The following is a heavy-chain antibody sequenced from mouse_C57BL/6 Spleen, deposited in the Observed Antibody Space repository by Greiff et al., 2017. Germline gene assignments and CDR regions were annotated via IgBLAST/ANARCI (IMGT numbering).Heavy chain of an antibody. J-gene: IGHJ2*01. D-gene: IGHD1-1*01. CDR3: ARNYYGSRDYFDY. CDR2: IHPNSGST. Sequence: QVQLKQPGAELVKPGASVKLSCKASGYTFTSYWMHWVKQRPGQGLEWIGMIHPNSGSTNYNEKFKSKATLTVDKSSSTAYMQLSSLTSEDSAVXYCARNYYGSRDYFDYWGQGTTLTVSS. CDR1: GYTFTSYW. V-gene: IGHV1-64*01.